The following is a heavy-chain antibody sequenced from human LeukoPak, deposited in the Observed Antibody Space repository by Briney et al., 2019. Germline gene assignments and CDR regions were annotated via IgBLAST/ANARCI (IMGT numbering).Heavy chain of an antibody. D-gene: IGHD3-16*01. J-gene: IGHJ6*02. V-gene: IGHV3-7*01. CDR1: GFTFSSCW. CDR3: AREAYDYPHGMDV. CDR2: IKQDGSEK. Sequence: AGGSLRLSCAASGFTFSSCWMSWVRQAPGKGLEWVANIKQDGSEKYYVDSVKGRFTISRDNAKNSLYLQMNSLRAEDTAVYYCAREAYDYPHGMDVWGQGTTVTVSS.